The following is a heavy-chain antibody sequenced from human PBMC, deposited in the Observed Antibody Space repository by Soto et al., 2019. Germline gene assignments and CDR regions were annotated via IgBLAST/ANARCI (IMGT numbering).Heavy chain of an antibody. CDR2: IHGDDDK. J-gene: IGHJ3*02. CDR1: GFSLTTSEVG. CDR3: AHRRGYSYGLIDAFDI. D-gene: IGHD5-18*01. Sequence: QITLKESGPTLVKPTQTLTLTCTFSGFSLTTSEVGVGWIRQPPGKALEWLALIHGDDDKRYSPSLKSRLTITKDSSKTQVVLTMTNMDPVDTATYYCAHRRGYSYGLIDAFDIWGQGTMVTVSS. V-gene: IGHV2-5*02.